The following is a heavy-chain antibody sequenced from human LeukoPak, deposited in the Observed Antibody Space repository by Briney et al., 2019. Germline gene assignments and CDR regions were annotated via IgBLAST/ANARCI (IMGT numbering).Heavy chain of an antibody. Sequence: ASVKVSCKASGYTFTSYDINWVRQATGQGLEWMGWMNPNSGNTGYALKFQGRVTMTRNTSISTAYMELSSLRSEDTAVYYCARTYSSSFDYWGQGTLVTVSS. CDR2: MNPNSGNT. J-gene: IGHJ4*02. D-gene: IGHD6-6*01. CDR3: ARTYSSSFDY. CDR1: GYTFTSYD. V-gene: IGHV1-8*01.